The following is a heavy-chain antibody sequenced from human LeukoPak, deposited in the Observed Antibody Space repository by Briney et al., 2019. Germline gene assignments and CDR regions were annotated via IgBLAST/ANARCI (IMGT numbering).Heavy chain of an antibody. V-gene: IGHV4-59*01. D-gene: IGHD3/OR15-3a*01. CDR1: GGSLNTYC. CDR3: ARDWTDHDYFAY. Sequence: SETLSLTCTVSGGSLNTYCWSWVRQPPGKGLEWIGYIYGNGNTKYNSSLMSRGTISVDTSENQFSLKLSSVTAADTAVYYCARDWTDHDYFAYRGQGILVTVSS. J-gene: IGHJ4*02. CDR2: IYGNGNT.